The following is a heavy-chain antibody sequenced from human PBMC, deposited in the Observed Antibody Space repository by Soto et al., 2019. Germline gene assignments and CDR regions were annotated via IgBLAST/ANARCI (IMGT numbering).Heavy chain of an antibody. V-gene: IGHV3-48*02. J-gene: IGHJ6*02. CDR2: ISSSSSTI. Sequence: GSLRLSCAASGFTFSSYSMNWVRQAPGKGLEWVSYISSSSSTIYYADSVKGRFTISRDNAKNSLYLQMNSLRDEDTAVYYCARELLRFLEWLPLLGMDVWGQGTTVTVSS. D-gene: IGHD3-3*01. CDR3: ARELLRFLEWLPLLGMDV. CDR1: GFTFSSYS.